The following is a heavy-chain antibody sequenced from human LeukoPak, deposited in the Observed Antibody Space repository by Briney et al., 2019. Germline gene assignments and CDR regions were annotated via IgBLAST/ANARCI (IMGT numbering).Heavy chain of an antibody. J-gene: IGHJ2*01. CDR3: AKGGRAAADRNFDL. CDR1: GFTLTNYA. D-gene: IGHD6-13*01. V-gene: IGHV3-23*01. CDR2: LSDSGAST. Sequence: GGSLRLSCATSGFTLTNYAMTWARQAPGKGLEWVSALSDSGASTYYADSVKGRFTVSRDSSKNTLNLQMNSLRVEDTAVYYWAKGGRAAADRNFDLWGRGTLATVSS.